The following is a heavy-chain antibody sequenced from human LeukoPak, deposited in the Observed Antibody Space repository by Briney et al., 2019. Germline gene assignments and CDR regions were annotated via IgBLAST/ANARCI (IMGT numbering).Heavy chain of an antibody. CDR3: ARDMRVPAAIRGYYYGMDV. CDR1: GFTFSSYE. J-gene: IGHJ6*02. Sequence: GGSLRLSCAASGFTFSSYEMNWVRQAPGKGLEWVSYISSSGSTKYYADSVKGRFTISRDNAKNSLYLQMNSLRAEDTAVYYCARDMRVPAAIRGYYYGMDVWGQGTTVTVSS. V-gene: IGHV3-48*03. CDR2: ISSSGSTK. D-gene: IGHD2-2*02.